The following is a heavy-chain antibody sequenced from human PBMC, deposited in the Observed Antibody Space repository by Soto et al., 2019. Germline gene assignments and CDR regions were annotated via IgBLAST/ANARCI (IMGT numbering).Heavy chain of an antibody. D-gene: IGHD6-13*01. Sequence: GESLKISCAASGFTFSNAWMSWVRQAPGKGLEWVGRIKSKTDGGTTDYAAPVKGRFTISRDDSKNTLYLQMNSLKTEDTAVYYCTTDKPKLLYFWMPIAAAGFNAFDIWGQGTMVTVSS. CDR2: IKSKTDGGTT. CDR1: GFTFSNAW. CDR3: TTDKPKLLYFWMPIAAAGFNAFDI. J-gene: IGHJ3*02. V-gene: IGHV3-15*01.